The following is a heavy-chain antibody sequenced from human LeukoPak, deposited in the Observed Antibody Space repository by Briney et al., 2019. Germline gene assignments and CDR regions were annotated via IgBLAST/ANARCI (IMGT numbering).Heavy chain of an antibody. CDR3: ARGSYYDSSGYTDY. J-gene: IGHJ4*02. CDR1: GFTFSSYE. D-gene: IGHD3-22*01. V-gene: IGHV3-48*03. Sequence: PGGSLRLSCAASGFTFSSYEMNWVRQAPGKGLEWVSYISSSGSTIYYADSVKGRFTISRDNAKNSLYLQMNSLRAEDTAVYYCARGSYYDSSGYTDYWGQGTLVTVSP. CDR2: ISSSGSTI.